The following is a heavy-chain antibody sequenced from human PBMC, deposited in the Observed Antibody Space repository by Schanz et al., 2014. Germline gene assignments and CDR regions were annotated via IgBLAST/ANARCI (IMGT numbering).Heavy chain of an antibody. CDR2: IYSGIGA. CDR1: GFTFSSYS. Sequence: VQLVESGGGVVQPGRSLRLSCAASGFTFSSYSMNWVRQAPGKGLEWVSVIYSGIGAYYADSVKDRFTVSRDNSKNTVYLQMNRLRAEDAAVYYCARDRRYCSGGSCLAFDYWGQGTLVTVSS. D-gene: IGHD2-15*01. V-gene: IGHV3-66*01. J-gene: IGHJ4*02. CDR3: ARDRRYCSGGSCLAFDY.